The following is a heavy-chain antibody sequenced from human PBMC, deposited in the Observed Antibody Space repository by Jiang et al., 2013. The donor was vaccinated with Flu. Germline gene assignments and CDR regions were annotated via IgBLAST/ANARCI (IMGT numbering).Heavy chain of an antibody. J-gene: IGHJ4*02. CDR3: ARDPRGSGYSWTAPYYFDC. CDR2: INAGNGDT. CDR1: GYTFTSYA. D-gene: IGHD3-22*01. V-gene: IGHV1-3*01. Sequence: SGAEVRKPGASVKVSCKASGYTFTSYALHWVRQAPGQRLEWMGWINAGNGDTEYSQKFQGRVTITRDTSATTAYMELRSLRSEDTAVYFCARDPRGSGYSWTAPYYFDCWGQGTLVTVSS.